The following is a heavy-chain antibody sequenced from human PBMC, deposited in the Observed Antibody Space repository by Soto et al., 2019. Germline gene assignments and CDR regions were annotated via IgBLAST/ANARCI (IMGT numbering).Heavy chain of an antibody. V-gene: IGHV1-3*01. CDR1: GYTFTSYA. CDR3: ASFADDSSGYYTDAFDI. D-gene: IGHD3-22*01. CDR2: INAGNGNT. Sequence: QVQLVQSGAEVKKPGASVKVSCKASGYTFTSYAMHWVRQAPGQRLEWMGWINAGNGNTKYSQKFQGRVTITRDTSASTAYMELSSLRSEDTAVYYCASFADDSSGYYTDAFDIWGHGTMVTVSS. J-gene: IGHJ3*02.